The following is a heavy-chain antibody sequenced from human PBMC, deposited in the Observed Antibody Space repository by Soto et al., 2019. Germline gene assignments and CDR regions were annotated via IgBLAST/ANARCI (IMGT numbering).Heavy chain of an antibody. CDR1: GFTFSDYT. CDR2: ISTTSSDI. V-gene: IGHV3-21*01. D-gene: IGHD2-15*01. CDR3: TRDASTAHQPIYFYYDMDV. J-gene: IGHJ6*03. Sequence: EEQLVESGGGLIKPGGSLRLSCVVSGFTFSDYTLNWVRQAPGRGLEWVSSISTTSSDIYYADSVKGRFTISRDNAKNSRYLQMDSLTAADTAVYYWTRDASTAHQPIYFYYDMDVWGNGTAVTVSS.